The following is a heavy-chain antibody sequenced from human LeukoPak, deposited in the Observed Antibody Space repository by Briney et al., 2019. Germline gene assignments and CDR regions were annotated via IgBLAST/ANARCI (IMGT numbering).Heavy chain of an antibody. CDR3: ARGNCSSTSCPNYYFDY. CDR2: IYYSGST. CDR1: GGSISSYY. J-gene: IGHJ4*02. Sequence: SETLSLTCTVSGGSISSYYWSWIRQPPGKGLEWIGYIYYSGSTNYNPSLKSRVTISVDTSKNQFSLKLSSVTAADTAVYYCARGNCSSTSCPNYYFDYWGQGTLVTVSS. D-gene: IGHD2-2*01. V-gene: IGHV4-59*12.